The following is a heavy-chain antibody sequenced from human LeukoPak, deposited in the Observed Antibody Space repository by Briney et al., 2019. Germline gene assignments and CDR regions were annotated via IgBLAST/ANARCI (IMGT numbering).Heavy chain of an antibody. J-gene: IGHJ4*02. Sequence: ASVKVSCKTSGYTFTDYYMHWVRQAPGQGLEWMGWINLNSADTRYIQKFQGRVTMTRDTSISTAYMELSSLRSDDTAVYFCARDETAAAGSYFDYWGQGTLVTVSS. V-gene: IGHV1-2*02. CDR2: INLNSADT. CDR3: ARDETAAAGSYFDY. CDR1: GYTFTDYY. D-gene: IGHD6-13*01.